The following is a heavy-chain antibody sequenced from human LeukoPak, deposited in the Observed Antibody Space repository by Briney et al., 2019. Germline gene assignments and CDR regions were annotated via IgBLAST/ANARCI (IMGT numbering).Heavy chain of an antibody. V-gene: IGHV4-39*07. Sequence: SETLSLTCTVSGGSISSSSYYWGWIRQPPGKGLEWIGSIYYSGSTYYNPSLKSRVSMSVDTAKNQISLILTSVTAADTAVYYCSREGYSCPNWFDTWGQGTLVTVSS. J-gene: IGHJ5*02. CDR3: SREGYSCPNWFDT. D-gene: IGHD4-11*01. CDR1: GGSISSSSYY. CDR2: IYYSGST.